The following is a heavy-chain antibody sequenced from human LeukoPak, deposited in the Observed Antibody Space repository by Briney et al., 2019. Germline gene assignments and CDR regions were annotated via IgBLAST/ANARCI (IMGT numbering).Heavy chain of an antibody. CDR3: ARHEATVTHHGMDV. CDR2: IYYSGST. D-gene: IGHD4-11*01. J-gene: IGHJ6*02. Sequence: SETLSLTCTVSGVSISSSSYYWGWIRQPPGKGLEWIGSIYYSGSTYYNPSLKSRVTISVDTSKNQFSLKLSSVTAADTAVYYCARHEATVTHHGMDVWGQGTTVTVSS. CDR1: GVSISSSSYY. V-gene: IGHV4-39*01.